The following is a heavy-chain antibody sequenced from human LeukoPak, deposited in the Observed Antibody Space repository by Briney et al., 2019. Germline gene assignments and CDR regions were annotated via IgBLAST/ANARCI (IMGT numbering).Heavy chain of an antibody. V-gene: IGHV4-34*01. J-gene: IGHJ4*02. CDR1: GGSFSGYY. D-gene: IGHD4-11*01. CDR3: AGQMTTVTYYFDY. Sequence: MTSETLSLTCAVYGGSFSGYYWSWIRQPPGKGLEWIGEINHSGSTNYNPSLKSRVTISVDTSKNQFSLKLSSVTAADTAVYYCAGQMTTVTYYFDYWGQGTLVTVSS. CDR2: INHSGST.